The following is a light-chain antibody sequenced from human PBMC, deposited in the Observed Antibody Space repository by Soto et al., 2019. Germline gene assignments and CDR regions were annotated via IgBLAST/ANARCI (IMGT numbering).Light chain of an antibody. CDR1: QSVGGTF. J-gene: IGKJ1*01. Sequence: EIVLTQSPGTLSLSPGEGATLSCRASQSVGGTFLAWYQQKGGQAPRLLIHGASNRATGIPDRFSGSGSGTDFTLTISRLEPDDFAVYYCQQYGCSPRTFGQGTKVEVK. V-gene: IGKV3-20*01. CDR2: GAS. CDR3: QQYGCSPRT.